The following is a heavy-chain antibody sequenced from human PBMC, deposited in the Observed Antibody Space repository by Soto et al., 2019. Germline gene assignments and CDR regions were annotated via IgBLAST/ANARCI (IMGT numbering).Heavy chain of an antibody. CDR3: SAYSSSWYPTNDNWFDP. CDR1: GGTFSSYA. J-gene: IGHJ5*02. D-gene: IGHD6-13*01. CDR2: IIPILGTA. Sequence: GATVKVSCKASGGTFSSYAISWVRQAPGQGLEWMGGIIPILGTANYAQKFQGRVTITADKSTSTAHMELSSLRSEDTAVYYCSAYSSSWYPTNDNWFDPWGQGTLVTVSS. V-gene: IGHV1-69*10.